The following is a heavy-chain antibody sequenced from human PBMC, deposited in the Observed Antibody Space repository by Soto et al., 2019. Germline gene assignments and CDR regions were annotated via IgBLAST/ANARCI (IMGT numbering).Heavy chain of an antibody. CDR1: GGSISSYY. CDR3: RRESISTSNFDY. J-gene: IGHJ4*02. V-gene: IGHV4-59*04. D-gene: IGHD2-2*01. Sequence: SETLSLTCSVSGGSISSYYCIWFRQPPGKGLEWIGHMHYGGSSDYNPSLRSRLTISVDTSKNQFSLNLSSVTAADTALYYCRRESISTSNFDYWGQGTLVTVSS. CDR2: MHYGGSS.